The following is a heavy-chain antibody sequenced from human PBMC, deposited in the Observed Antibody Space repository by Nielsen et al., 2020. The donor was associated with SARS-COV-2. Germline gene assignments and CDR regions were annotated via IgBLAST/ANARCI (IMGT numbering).Heavy chain of an antibody. V-gene: IGHV3-7*03. D-gene: IGHD2-2*01. CDR2: VNHDGSAK. Sequence: GESLKISCAASGFTLRDFWMSWVRQAPGKGLEWVANVNHDGSAKYYVDSVKGRFTISRDNAKNSLYLEMNSLRAEDTAVYFCARGDLVVVPSPILGLGPFFYYFYLDVWGKGTTVIVSS. J-gene: IGHJ6*03. CDR1: GFTLRDFW. CDR3: ARGDLVVVPSPILGLGPFFYYFYLDV.